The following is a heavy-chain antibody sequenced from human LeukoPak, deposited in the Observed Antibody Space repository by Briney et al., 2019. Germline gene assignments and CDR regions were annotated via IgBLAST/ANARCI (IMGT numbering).Heavy chain of an antibody. CDR3: ARGKSWGSWFDR. J-gene: IGHJ5*02. D-gene: IGHD7-27*01. CDR1: GYTFTSYD. Sequence: ASVKVSCKASGYTFTSYDINWVRQATGQGQEWMGWMNPNSGNTSYAQKFQGRVTMTRNTSINTDYMELSSLGSEANAVYYCARGKSWGSWFDRWGQGTLVTVSS. V-gene: IGHV1-8*01. CDR2: MNPNSGNT.